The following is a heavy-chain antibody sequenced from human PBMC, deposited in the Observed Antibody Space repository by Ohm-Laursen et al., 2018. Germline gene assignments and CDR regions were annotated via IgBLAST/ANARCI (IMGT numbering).Heavy chain of an antibody. CDR2: ITWNSGTI. D-gene: IGHD1-26*01. CDR1: GFTLDDYA. V-gene: IGHV3-9*01. J-gene: IGHJ4*02. CDR3: AKMVGAWDFFDY. Sequence: SLRLSCAASGFTLDDYAMHWVRQAPGKGLEWVSGITWNSGTITYADSVKGRFTISRDNAKNSLYLQMNSLRAEDTALYYCAKMVGAWDFFDYWGQGTPVTVSP.